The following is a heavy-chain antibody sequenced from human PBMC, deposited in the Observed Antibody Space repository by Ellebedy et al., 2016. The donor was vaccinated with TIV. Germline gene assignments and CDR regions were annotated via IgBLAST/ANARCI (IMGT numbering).Heavy chain of an antibody. V-gene: IGHV3-30*18. CDR2: ISFDGSDT. D-gene: IGHD3-3*01. CDR3: AKSKLQFLEWLSYALDI. CDR1: GFKFNTYG. J-gene: IGHJ3*02. Sequence: GESLKISCAASGFKFNTYGIHWVRQAPGKGLKWVAGISFDGSDTYFAASVKGRFTIARDNSNNILNLQMSYLRPEDTAVYYCAKSKLQFLEWLSYALDIWGQGTAVTVSS.